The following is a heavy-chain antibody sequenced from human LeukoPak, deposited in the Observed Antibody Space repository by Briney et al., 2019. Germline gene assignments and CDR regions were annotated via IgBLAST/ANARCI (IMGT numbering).Heavy chain of an antibody. CDR3: ARDRYYGSGSYHWFDP. CDR2: IYYSGST. D-gene: IGHD3-10*01. J-gene: IGHJ5*02. Sequence: PSETLSLTCTVSGGSINSYYWSWIRQPPGKGLEWIGYIYYSGSTNYNPSLKSRVTMSVDTSKNQFSLKLSSVTAADTAVYYCARDRYYGSGSYHWFDPWGQGTLVTVSS. V-gene: IGHV4-59*12. CDR1: GGSINSYY.